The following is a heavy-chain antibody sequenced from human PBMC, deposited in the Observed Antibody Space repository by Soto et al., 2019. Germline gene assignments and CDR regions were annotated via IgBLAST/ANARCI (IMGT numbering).Heavy chain of an antibody. J-gene: IGHJ6*02. CDR1: VYSFTSYW. D-gene: IGHD2-2*01. CDR2: IDPSDSYT. Sequence: PGESLKIACKGSVYSFTSYWISWVRQMPGKGLEWMGRIDPSDSYTNYSPSFQGHVTISADKSISTAYLQWSSLKASDTAMYYCARLVVVPAATQDYYYYGMDVWGQGTTVTVSS. V-gene: IGHV5-10-1*01. CDR3: ARLVVVPAATQDYYYYGMDV.